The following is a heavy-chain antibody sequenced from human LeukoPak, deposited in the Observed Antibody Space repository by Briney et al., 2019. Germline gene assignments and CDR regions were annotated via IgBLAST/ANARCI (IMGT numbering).Heavy chain of an antibody. V-gene: IGHV3-11*01. J-gene: IGHJ4*02. Sequence: GESLRLSCAASGFTFSDYYMSWIRQAPGKGLEWVSYISSSGSTIYYADSVKGRFTISRDNAKNSLYLQMNSLRAEDTAVYYCARVGTEVVPAAFDYWGQGTLVTVSS. CDR3: ARVGTEVVPAAFDY. D-gene: IGHD2-2*01. CDR1: GFTFSDYY. CDR2: ISSSGSTI.